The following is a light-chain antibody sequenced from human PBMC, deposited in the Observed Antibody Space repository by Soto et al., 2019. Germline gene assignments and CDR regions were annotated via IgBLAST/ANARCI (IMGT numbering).Light chain of an antibody. CDR1: QSISSY. Sequence: DIQMTQSPSSLSASVGDRVTITCRASQSISSYLNWYQQKPGRAPKFLIYAASSLQSGVPSRFSGSGSGTDFTLTISSVQPEDFATYYCQQSFTTPPTFGQGTKLEIK. CDR3: QQSFTTPPT. CDR2: AAS. V-gene: IGKV1-39*01. J-gene: IGKJ2*01.